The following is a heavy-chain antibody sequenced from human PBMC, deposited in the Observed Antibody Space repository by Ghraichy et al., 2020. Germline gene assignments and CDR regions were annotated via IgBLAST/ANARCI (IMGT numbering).Heavy chain of an antibody. CDR2: INHSGST. J-gene: IGHJ4*02. CDR3: ARGSVAVVY. D-gene: IGHD6-19*01. CDR1: GGSFSGYY. Sequence: GSLRLSCAVYGGSFSGYYWSWIRQPPGKGLEWIGEINHSGSTNYNPSLKSRVTISVDTSKNQFSLKLSSVTAADTAVYYCARGSVAVVYWGQGTLVTVSS. V-gene: IGHV4-34*01.